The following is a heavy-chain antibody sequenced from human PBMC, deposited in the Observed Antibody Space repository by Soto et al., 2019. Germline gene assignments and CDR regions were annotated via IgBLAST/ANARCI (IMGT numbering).Heavy chain of an antibody. CDR3: ARMGTSWIYSGYDYIVNNPGREDYYYMDV. D-gene: IGHD5-12*01. V-gene: IGHV3-33*01. Sequence: QVQLVESGGGVVQPGRSLRLSCAASGFTFSSYGMHWVRQAPGKGLEWVAVIWYDGSNKYYADSVKGRFTISRDNSKNTLYLQMNSLRAEDTAVYYCARMGTSWIYSGYDYIVNNPGREDYYYMDVWGKGTTVTVSS. CDR2: IWYDGSNK. CDR1: GFTFSSYG. J-gene: IGHJ6*03.